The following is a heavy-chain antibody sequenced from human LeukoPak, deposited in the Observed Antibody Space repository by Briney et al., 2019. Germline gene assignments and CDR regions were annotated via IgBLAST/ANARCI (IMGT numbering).Heavy chain of an antibody. CDR1: GFIFTNYW. CDR3: ARDQYYYYGMDV. Sequence: GGSLRLSCEASGFIFTNYWMSWVRQAPGKGLEWVAKIKQDGIEKHYVDSVKGRFTISRDNAKNSLYLQMNSLRAEDTAVYYCARDQYYYYGMDVWGQGTTVTVSS. CDR2: IKQDGIEK. V-gene: IGHV3-7*01. J-gene: IGHJ6*02.